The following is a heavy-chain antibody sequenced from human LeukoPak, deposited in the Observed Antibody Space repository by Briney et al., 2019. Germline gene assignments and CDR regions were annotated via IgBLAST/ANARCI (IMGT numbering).Heavy chain of an antibody. D-gene: IGHD1-26*01. CDR2: MNIDGSEK. Sequence: GGSLRLSCAASGFTFSSYWMGWVRQAPGKRLEWVTNMNIDGSEKYYADSAKGRFTISRDNARNSVYLQMNSLRVEDTAVYYCARDPVEWELLLDYWGQGTLVTVSS. J-gene: IGHJ4*02. V-gene: IGHV3-7*01. CDR3: ARDPVEWELLLDY. CDR1: GFTFSSYW.